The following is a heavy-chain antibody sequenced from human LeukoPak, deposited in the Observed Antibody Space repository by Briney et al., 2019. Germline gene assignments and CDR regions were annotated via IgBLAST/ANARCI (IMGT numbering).Heavy chain of an antibody. J-gene: IGHJ4*02. CDR1: GFTFSSYA. V-gene: IGHV3-23*01. D-gene: IGHD2-15*01. Sequence: GGSLRLSCAASGFTFSSYAMSWVRQAPGKGLEWVSAISGSGGSTYYADSVKGRFTISRDNSKNTLYLQMNSLRAEDTAVYYCAKERYSIVQRMRIVEGFDFWGQGTLVTVSS. CDR3: AKERYSIVQRMRIVEGFDF. CDR2: ISGSGGST.